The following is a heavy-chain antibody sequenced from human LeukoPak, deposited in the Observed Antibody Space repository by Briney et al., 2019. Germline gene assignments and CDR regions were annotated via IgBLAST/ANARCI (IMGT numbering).Heavy chain of an antibody. J-gene: IGHJ4*02. V-gene: IGHV4-38-2*01. CDR3: ARMGSDY. CDR2: IHHSGYT. D-gene: IGHD3-16*01. Sequence: SETLSLTCVVSGDAISSGNYWGWIRQPPEKGLEWIGNIHHSGYTNYNPSLKSRVTISVDTSKNQFSLKMKSVAAADTAVYYCARMGSDYWGQGTLVTVSS. CDR1: GDAISSGNY.